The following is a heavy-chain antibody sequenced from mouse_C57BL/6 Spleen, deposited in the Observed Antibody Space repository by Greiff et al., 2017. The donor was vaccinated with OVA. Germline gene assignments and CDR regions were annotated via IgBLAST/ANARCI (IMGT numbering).Heavy chain of an antibody. CDR1: GYSITSGYD. D-gene: IGHD4-1*01. CDR2: ISYSGST. CDR3: ASNWDSYWYFDV. J-gene: IGHJ1*03. V-gene: IGHV3-1*01. Sequence: ESGPGMVKPSQSLSLTCTVTGYSITSGYDWHWIRHFPGNKLEWMGYISYSGSTNYNPSLKSRISITHDTSKNHFFLKLNSVTTEDTATYYCASNWDSYWYFDVWGTGTTVTVSS.